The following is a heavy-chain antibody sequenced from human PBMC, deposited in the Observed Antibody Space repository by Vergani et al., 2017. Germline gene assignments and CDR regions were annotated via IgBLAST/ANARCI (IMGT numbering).Heavy chain of an antibody. CDR3: VHRLGYIDWDGAFDV. V-gene: IGHV2-5*01. Sequence: QITLRESGPTLVKPTQTLTLTCTFSGFSLTTAGEGVGWIRHPPGRALEWLAFVYWNDDERYSPSLKSRVTSTKDTSKNEVILTMATMDPVDTATYYCVHRLGYIDWDGAFDVWGPGTMVTVSS. CDR1: GFSLTTAGEG. CDR2: VYWNDDE. J-gene: IGHJ3*01. D-gene: IGHD3-9*01.